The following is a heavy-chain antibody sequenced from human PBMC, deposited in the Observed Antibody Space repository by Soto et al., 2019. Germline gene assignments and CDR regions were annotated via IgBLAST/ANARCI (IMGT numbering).Heavy chain of an antibody. CDR1: GGSISSSNW. V-gene: IGHV4-4*02. J-gene: IGHJ5*02. CDR2: IYHSGST. Sequence: SETLSLTCAVSGGSISSSNWWSWVRQPPGKGLEWIGEIYHSGSTNYNPSLKSRVTISVDKSKNQFSLKLSSVTAADTAVYYCARNLYGDCSGGSCYSLTYYGTAWFALWGQGTLVTVSS. D-gene: IGHD2-15*01. CDR3: ARNLYGDCSGGSCYSLTYYGTAWFAL.